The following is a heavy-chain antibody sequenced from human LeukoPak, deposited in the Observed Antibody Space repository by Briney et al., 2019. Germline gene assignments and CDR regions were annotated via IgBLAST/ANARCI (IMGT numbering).Heavy chain of an antibody. CDR2: ISWNSGSI. J-gene: IGHJ4*02. CDR3: AKNVGAGDTAMVTFDY. Sequence: GRSLRLSCAASGFTLDDYAMHWVRQAPGKGLEWVSGISWNSGSIGYADSVKGRFTISRDNAKNSLYLQMNSLRAEDTALYYCAKNVGAGDTAMVTFDYWGQGTLVTVSS. V-gene: IGHV3-9*01. D-gene: IGHD5-18*01. CDR1: GFTLDDYA.